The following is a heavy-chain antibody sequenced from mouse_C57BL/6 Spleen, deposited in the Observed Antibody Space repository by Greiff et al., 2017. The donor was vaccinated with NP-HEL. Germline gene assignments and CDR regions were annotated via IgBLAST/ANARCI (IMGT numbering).Heavy chain of an antibody. V-gene: IGHV2-2*01. CDR1: GFSLTSYG. Sequence: VQLQESGPGLVQPSQSLSITCTVSGFSLTSYGVHWVRQSPGKGLEWLGVIWSGGSTDYNAAFISRLSISKDNSKSQVFFKMNSLQADTTAIYYCARTPGGFTRDYFDYWGQGTTLTVSS. J-gene: IGHJ2*01. CDR3: ARTPGGFTRDYFDY. D-gene: IGHD2-12*01. CDR2: IWSGGST.